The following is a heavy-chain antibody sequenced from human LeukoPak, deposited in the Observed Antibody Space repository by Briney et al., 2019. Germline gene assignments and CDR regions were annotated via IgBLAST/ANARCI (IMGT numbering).Heavy chain of an antibody. CDR1: GFTFSSYW. Sequence: GGSLRLSCAASGFTFSSYWMSWVRQAPGKGLEWVANIKQDGSEKYYVDSVKGRFTISRDNAKNSLYLQMNSLRAEDTAVYYCARDQCSGGSCYATPFDYWGQGTLVTVSS. D-gene: IGHD2-15*01. V-gene: IGHV3-7*01. CDR2: IKQDGSEK. J-gene: IGHJ4*02. CDR3: ARDQCSGGSCYATPFDY.